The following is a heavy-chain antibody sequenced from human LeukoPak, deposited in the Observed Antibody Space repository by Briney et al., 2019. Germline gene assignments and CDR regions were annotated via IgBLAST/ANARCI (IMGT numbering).Heavy chain of an antibody. CDR2: INHSGST. CDR1: GGSFSDYY. CDR3: AYSSGFQQQ. V-gene: IGHV4-34*01. Sequence: PSETLSLTCAVYGGSFSDYYWSWIRQPPGKGLEWIGEINHSGSTDYNPSLKSRVTISVDTSKNKFSLKLSSVTAADTAVYYCAYSSGFQQQWGQGTLVTVSS. J-gene: IGHJ1*01. D-gene: IGHD3-22*01.